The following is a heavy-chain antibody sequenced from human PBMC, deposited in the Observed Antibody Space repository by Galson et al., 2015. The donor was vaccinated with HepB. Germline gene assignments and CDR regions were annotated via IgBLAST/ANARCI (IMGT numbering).Heavy chain of an antibody. J-gene: IGHJ4*02. CDR3: ARDGGGHDSYGARFDY. D-gene: IGHD5-18*01. Sequence: SLRLSCAASGFTFSSFGMHWVRQAPGKGLEWVAVIWYDGSNKYYADSVKGRFTISRDNSKNTLYLQMNSLRAEDTAVYYCARDGGGHDSYGARFDYWGQGTLVTVSS. CDR1: GFTFSSFG. CDR2: IWYDGSNK. V-gene: IGHV3-33*08.